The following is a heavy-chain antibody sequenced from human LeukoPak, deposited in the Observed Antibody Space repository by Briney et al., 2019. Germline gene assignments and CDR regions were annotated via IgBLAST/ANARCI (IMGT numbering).Heavy chain of an antibody. CDR3: ARDGAFDI. Sequence: GASVKVSCKASGYTFTASHVHWVRQAPGQGLEWMGWINPNSGDTSYAQKYQGRVTTTRDTSINTAYMELNWLRSDDTAVYYCARDGAFDIWGQGTMVTVSS. CDR2: INPNSGDT. CDR1: GYTFTASH. J-gene: IGHJ3*02. V-gene: IGHV1-2*02.